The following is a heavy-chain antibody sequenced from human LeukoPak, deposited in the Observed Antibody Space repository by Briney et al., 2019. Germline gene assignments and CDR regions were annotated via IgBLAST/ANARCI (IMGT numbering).Heavy chain of an antibody. J-gene: IGHJ4*02. Sequence: ASVKVSCKASGYTFTSYYMHWVRQAPGQGLEWMGWINPNSGVTHYAQKLQGRVTMTTDTSSSTAYMELSRVRYDDTAVYYCARDSQNKKWYGGPGYYFDYWGQGTLVTVSS. V-gene: IGHV1-2*02. CDR1: GYTFTSYY. CDR3: ARDSQNKKWYGGPGYYFDY. D-gene: IGHD1-26*01. CDR2: INPNSGVT.